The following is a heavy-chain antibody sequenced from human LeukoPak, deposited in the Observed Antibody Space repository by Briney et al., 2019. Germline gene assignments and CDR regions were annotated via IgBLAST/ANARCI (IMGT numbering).Heavy chain of an antibody. CDR1: GGTFSSYA. Sequence: GASVKVSCKASGGTFSSYAISWVRQAPGQGLEWMGGIIPIFGTANYAQKFQGRVTITADKSTSTAYMELSSLRSEDTAVYYCARGRDDFWSGPGTGGFDPWGQGTLVTVSS. V-gene: IGHV1-69*06. CDR2: IIPIFGTA. J-gene: IGHJ5*02. CDR3: ARGRDDFWSGPGTGGFDP. D-gene: IGHD3-3*01.